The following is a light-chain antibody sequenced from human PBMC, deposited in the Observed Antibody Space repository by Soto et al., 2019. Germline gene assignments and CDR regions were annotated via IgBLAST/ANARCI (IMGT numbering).Light chain of an antibody. Sequence: DIVMTQSPLSLPVTPGEPASISCRSSESLLHSNGNKYLHWYLQRPGQSPQLLIYLGSIRASGVHDRFSGSGAGTDFTLEISRVEAGDVGIYYCMQALRVPSTFGQGNKVEIK. CDR1: ESLLHSNGNKY. CDR2: LGS. V-gene: IGKV2-28*01. J-gene: IGKJ1*01. CDR3: MQALRVPST.